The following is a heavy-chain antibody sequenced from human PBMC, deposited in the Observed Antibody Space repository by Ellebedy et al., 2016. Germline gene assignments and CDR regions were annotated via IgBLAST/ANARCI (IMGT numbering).Heavy chain of an antibody. D-gene: IGHD6-6*01. CDR2: ISGSSGST. Sequence: GGSLRLSCAASGFTLSTYAVTWVRQAPGKGLEWVSSISGSSGSTFYADSVKGRFTFSRDNSKNTLYLQMNSLRAEDTAVYYCGKATTISARDGMDVWGQGTTVTVSS. J-gene: IGHJ6*02. V-gene: IGHV3-23*01. CDR3: GKATTISARDGMDV. CDR1: GFTLSTYA.